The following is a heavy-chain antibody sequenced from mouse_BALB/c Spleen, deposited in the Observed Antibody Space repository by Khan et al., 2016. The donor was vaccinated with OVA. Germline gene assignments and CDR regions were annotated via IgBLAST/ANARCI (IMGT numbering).Heavy chain of an antibody. CDR3: VRDGAEHRNGGWCAY. CDR2: ITPSNGYT. V-gene: IGHV1-4*01. Sequence: QVQLKQSGAELARPGASVKMSCKASGYTFTSYTIHWIKKRPGQGLEWIGYITPSNGYTNYNQKFKDKATLTTDKSSTSAYLQLSSLTSDDSAVYTRVRDGAEHRNGGWCAYWGQGTLVTVSA. D-gene: IGHD2-14*01. CDR1: GYTFTSYT. J-gene: IGHJ3*01.